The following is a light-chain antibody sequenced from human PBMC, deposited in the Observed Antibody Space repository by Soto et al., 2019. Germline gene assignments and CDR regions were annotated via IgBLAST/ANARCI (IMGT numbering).Light chain of an antibody. CDR3: SSYAGTYTLGV. J-gene: IGLJ3*02. CDR1: NSDAGGYKY. CDR2: DVS. Sequence: QSVLTQPRSVSGSPGQSVAISCTGTNSDAGGYKYVSWYQQHPGEAPKLVIYDVSERPSGVPDRFSGSRSGNTASLTISGLQAEDEADYYCSSYAGTYTLGVFGGGTKLTVL. V-gene: IGLV2-11*01.